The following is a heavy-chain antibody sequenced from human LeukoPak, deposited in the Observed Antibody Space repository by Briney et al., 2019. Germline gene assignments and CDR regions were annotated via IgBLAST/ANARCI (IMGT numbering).Heavy chain of an antibody. V-gene: IGHV4-59*01. CDR3: ARVGTYYRSLDS. Sequence: PSETLSLTCTVSGGSINDASRNWIRQPPGQGLEWIGYIYHSGGTNYNPSLKSRVTISLDTSKNQFSLKLSSVTAADTAVYYCARVGTYYRSLDSWGQGTLVTVSS. CDR2: IYHSGGT. J-gene: IGHJ4*02. D-gene: IGHD3-10*01. CDR1: GGSINDAS.